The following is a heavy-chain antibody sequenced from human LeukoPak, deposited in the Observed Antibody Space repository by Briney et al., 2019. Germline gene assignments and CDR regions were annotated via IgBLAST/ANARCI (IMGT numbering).Heavy chain of an antibody. J-gene: IGHJ4*02. CDR3: ARDSPYGDFFDY. V-gene: IGHV3-21*01. CDR1: GFTFSSYS. CDR2: ISSSSSYI. D-gene: IGHD4-17*01. Sequence: GGSLRLSCAASGFTFSSYSMNWVRQAPGKGLEWVSSISSSSSYIYYADSVKGRFTISRDNAKNPLYLQMNSLRAEDTAVYYCARDSPYGDFFDYWGRGTLVTVSS.